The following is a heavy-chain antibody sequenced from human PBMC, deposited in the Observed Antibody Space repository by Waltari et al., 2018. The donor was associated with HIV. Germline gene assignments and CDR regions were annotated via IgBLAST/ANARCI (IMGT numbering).Heavy chain of an antibody. J-gene: IGHJ4*02. CDR3: ARVSYGSGGLDY. Sequence: QLQLQESGPGLVKPSETLSLTCTVSGGSISSSSYYWGWIRQPPGKGLEWIGSIYYSGTTYYIPSLKSGVTISVATSKNQFSLKLSSVTAADTAVYYCARVSYGSGGLDYWGQGTLVTVSS. D-gene: IGHD3-10*01. CDR2: IYYSGTT. V-gene: IGHV4-39*07. CDR1: GGSISSSSYY.